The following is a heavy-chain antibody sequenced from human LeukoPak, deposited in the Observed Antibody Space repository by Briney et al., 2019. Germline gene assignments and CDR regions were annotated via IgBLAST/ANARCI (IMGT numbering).Heavy chain of an antibody. J-gene: IGHJ4*02. Sequence: GGSLRLSCAASGFTFSSYGMHWIRQAPGKGLEWVAFIRYDGSNKYYADSVKGRFTISRDNSKNTLYLQMNSLRAEDTAVYYCARDGEYSSSSAVFTPNYFDYWGQGTLVTVSS. CDR1: GFTFSSYG. V-gene: IGHV3-30*02. CDR2: IRYDGSNK. D-gene: IGHD6-6*01. CDR3: ARDGEYSSSSAVFTPNYFDY.